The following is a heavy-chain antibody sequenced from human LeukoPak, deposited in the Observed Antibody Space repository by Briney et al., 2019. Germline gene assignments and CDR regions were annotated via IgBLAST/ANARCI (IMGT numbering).Heavy chain of an antibody. CDR1: GGSISSSSYY. CDR3: ASLTVTTFP. V-gene: IGHV4-39*01. CDR2: IYYSGST. J-gene: IGHJ5*02. D-gene: IGHD4-17*01. Sequence: SETLSLTCTVSGGSISSSSYYWGWIRQPPGKGLEWIGNIYYSGSTYYNPSLKSRVTISADTSKNQFSLKLNSVTAADTAVYYCASLTVTTFPWGQGTLVTVSS.